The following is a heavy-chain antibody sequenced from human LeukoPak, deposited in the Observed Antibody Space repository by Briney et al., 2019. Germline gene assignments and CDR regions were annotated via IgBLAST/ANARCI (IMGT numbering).Heavy chain of an antibody. J-gene: IGHJ6*02. D-gene: IGHD1-1*01. V-gene: IGHV4-28*03. Sequence: PSETLSLTCGVSGYSISSSNWWGWIRQPPGKGLEWIGYIHYSGSAYYNPSLKSRVTISVDTSKTQFSLKLSSVTAVDTAVYYCARAQLNLLVDFGMDVWGQGTTVTVSS. CDR3: ARAQLNLLVDFGMDV. CDR1: GYSISSSNW. CDR2: IHYSGSA.